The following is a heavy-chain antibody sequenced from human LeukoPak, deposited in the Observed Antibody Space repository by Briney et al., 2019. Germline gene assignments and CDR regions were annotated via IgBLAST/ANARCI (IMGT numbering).Heavy chain of an antibody. V-gene: IGHV1-2*02. CDR3: ARSGSADY. Sequence: ASVKLSCKASGGTFTGYYMNWVRQAPGQGLEWMGWINPNSDGTSYAQKFQGRVTMTRDTSISTAYMELSSLRSDDTAVYYCARSGSADYWGQGTLVTVSS. J-gene: IGHJ4*02. D-gene: IGHD5-12*01. CDR1: GGTFTGYY. CDR2: INPNSDGT.